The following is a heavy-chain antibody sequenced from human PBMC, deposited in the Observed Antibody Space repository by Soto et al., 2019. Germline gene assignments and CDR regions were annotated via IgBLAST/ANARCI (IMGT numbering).Heavy chain of an antibody. CDR1: GYMFPIYH. V-gene: IGHV5-10-1*01. D-gene: IGHD3-10*01. CDR2: IDPSDSRT. CDR3: YGSGSYYNGPRPDLPGLDV. Sequence: GESLKISCEASGYMFPIYHISWVRQMPGKGLEWVGKIDPSDSRTMYRPSSRARITISVDKSISTAYLQWSSLKASDTAMYYCYGSGSYYNGPRPDLPGLDVWGQGTTVTVSS. J-gene: IGHJ6*02.